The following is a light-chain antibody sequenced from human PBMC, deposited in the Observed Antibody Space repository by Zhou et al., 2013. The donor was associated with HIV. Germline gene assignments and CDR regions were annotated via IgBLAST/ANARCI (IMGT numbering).Light chain of an antibody. J-gene: IGKJ1*01. CDR1: QDITSS. V-gene: IGKV1D-16*01. CDR3: QQYNTYLTWT. CDR2: AAS. Sequence: DIQMTQSPSSVYASIGDTVTITCRASQDITSSLAWYQQKPGKAPNLLIYAASRLQSGVPSRFSGSGSGTEFTLTIRSLQPDDFATYYCQQYNTYLTWTFGQGTKVEIK.